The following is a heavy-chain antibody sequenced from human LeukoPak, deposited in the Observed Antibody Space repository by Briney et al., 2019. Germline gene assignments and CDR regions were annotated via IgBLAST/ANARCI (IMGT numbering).Heavy chain of an antibody. CDR3: ARGAYSYGTAYYFDY. CDR2: IYYSGST. Sequence: PLETLTLTCTVSGGSISSSSYYWGWIRQPPGKGLEWIGSIYYSGSTYYNPSLKSRVTISVDTSKNQFSLKLSSVTAADTAVYYCARGAYSYGTAYYFDYWGQGTLVTVSS. J-gene: IGHJ4*02. CDR1: GGSISSSSYY. V-gene: IGHV4-39*07. D-gene: IGHD5-18*01.